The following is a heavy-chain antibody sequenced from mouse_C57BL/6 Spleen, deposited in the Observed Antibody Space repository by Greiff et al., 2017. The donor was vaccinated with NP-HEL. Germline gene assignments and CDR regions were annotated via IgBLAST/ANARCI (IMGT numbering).Heavy chain of an antibody. D-gene: IGHD1-1*01. J-gene: IGHJ3*01. V-gene: IGHV3-1*01. CDR1: GYSITSGYD. Sequence: EVQGVESGPGMVKPSQSLSLTCTVTGYSITSGYDWHWIRHFPGNKLEWMGYISYSGSTNYNPSLKSRISITHDTSKNHFFLKLNSVTTEDTATYYCARGVRGGFAYWGQGTLVTVSA. CDR3: ARGVRGGFAY. CDR2: ISYSGST.